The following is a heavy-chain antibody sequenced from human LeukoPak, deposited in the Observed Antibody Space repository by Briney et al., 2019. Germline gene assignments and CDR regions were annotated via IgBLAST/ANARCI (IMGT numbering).Heavy chain of an antibody. CDR2: IIPIFGTA. V-gene: IGHV1-69*05. CDR1: GGTFSSYA. J-gene: IGHJ3*02. CDR3: AREHYYDSSGYYWGAFDI. Sequence: SVKVSCKASGGTFSSYAISWVRQAPGQGLEWMGRIIPIFGTANYAQKFQGRVTITTDESTSTAYMELSSLRSEDTAVYYCAREHYYDSSGYYWGAFDIWGQRTMVTVSS. D-gene: IGHD3-22*01.